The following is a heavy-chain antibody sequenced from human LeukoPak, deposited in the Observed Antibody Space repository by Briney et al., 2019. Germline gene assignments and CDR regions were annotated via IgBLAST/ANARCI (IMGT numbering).Heavy chain of an antibody. J-gene: IGHJ6*03. Sequence: SQTLSLTCTVSGGSISSGSYYWSWIRQPAGKGLEWIGRIYTSGSTNYNPSLKSRVTISVDTSKNQFSLKLSSVTAADTAVYYCARHFHYDFWSGYYRQNRQNRDHYYYMDVWGEGTTVTVSS. CDR1: GGSISSGSYY. V-gene: IGHV4-61*02. CDR2: IYTSGST. CDR3: ARHFHYDFWSGYYRQNRQNRDHYYYMDV. D-gene: IGHD3-3*01.